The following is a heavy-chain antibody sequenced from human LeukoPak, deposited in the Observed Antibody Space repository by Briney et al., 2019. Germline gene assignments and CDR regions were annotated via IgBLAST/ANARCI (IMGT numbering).Heavy chain of an antibody. CDR3: ARGGGSTWTQRGYFHP. Sequence: EASVKVSCKASGYTFTSYDINWVRQATGQGLEWMGWMNPNSGNTGYAQKFQGRVTMTRNTSISTAYMELSSLRSEDTAVYYCARGGGSTWTQRGYFHPWGQGTLVTVSS. J-gene: IGHJ1*01. CDR1: GYTFTSYD. D-gene: IGHD6-13*01. CDR2: MNPNSGNT. V-gene: IGHV1-8*01.